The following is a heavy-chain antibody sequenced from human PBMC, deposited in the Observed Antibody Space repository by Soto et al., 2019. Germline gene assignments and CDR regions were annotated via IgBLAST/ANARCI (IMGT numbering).Heavy chain of an antibody. CDR2: IIPLSGTT. CDR1: GGTFSNHA. D-gene: IGHD3-22*01. V-gene: IGHV1-69*13. J-gene: IGHJ4*02. CDR3: ARGPDRSGFYLFDY. Sequence: SVKVSCKASGGTFSNHAVSWVRQAPGQGPEWMGGIIPLSGTTNYVQKFQGRVTITADESMTTAYMELSSLRYEDTAVYYCARGPDRSGFYLFDYWGQGTLVTVS.